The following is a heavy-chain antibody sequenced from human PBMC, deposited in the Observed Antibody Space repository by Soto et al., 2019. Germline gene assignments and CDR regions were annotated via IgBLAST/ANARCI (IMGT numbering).Heavy chain of an antibody. V-gene: IGHV3-48*04. J-gene: IGHJ5*02. CDR1: GFTFSDYG. Sequence: GGSLRLSCEGPGFTFSDYGFHWVRQAPGKGLEWVSYISSSGSTIYYADSVKGRFTISRDNAKNSLYLQMNSLRAEDTAVYYCASLDFGITGTSWFDPWGQGTLVTVSS. CDR2: ISSSGSTI. CDR3: ASLDFGITGTSWFDP. D-gene: IGHD1-7*01.